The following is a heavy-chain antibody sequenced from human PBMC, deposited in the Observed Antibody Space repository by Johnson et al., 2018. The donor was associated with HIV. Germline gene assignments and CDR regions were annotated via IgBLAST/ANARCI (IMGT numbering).Heavy chain of an antibody. CDR2: IKQNGSNK. J-gene: IGHJ3*02. CDR3: AKGYDRVLLI. Sequence: VQLVESGGGLVQPGGSLRLSCAASGFTFSSYWMCWVRQAPGKGLEWVANIKQNGSNKNYADSEKGRFTISRDNSKNTLYLQMNSLRAGDTAVYYCAKGYDRVLLIWGQGTMVTVSS. D-gene: IGHD3-16*01. CDR1: GFTFSSYW. V-gene: IGHV3-7*02.